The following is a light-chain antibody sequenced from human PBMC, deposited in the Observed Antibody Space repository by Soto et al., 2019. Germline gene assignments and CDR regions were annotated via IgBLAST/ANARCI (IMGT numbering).Light chain of an antibody. CDR1: QSVISNY. J-gene: IGKJ5*01. Sequence: EIVLTQSPGTLSLSPGERATLSCRASQSVISNYLAWYQQRPGQAPRLLIYVASNRATGIPDRFNGSGSGTDFTLTISRLEPEDFAVYYCQQYGTSPPITFGQGTRLEIK. V-gene: IGKV3-20*01. CDR3: QQYGTSPPIT. CDR2: VAS.